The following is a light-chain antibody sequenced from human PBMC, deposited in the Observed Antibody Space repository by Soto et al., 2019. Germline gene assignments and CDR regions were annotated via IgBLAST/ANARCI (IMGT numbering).Light chain of an antibody. Sequence: EIVMTQSPATLSVSPGDRATLSCRASQSVSNNLAWYQQKPGQAPRLLIYGASTRATGIPARFSGSGSGTEFTLTISSLQSEDFALYYCQQYNNWPRTFGQGTKVEIK. CDR3: QQYNNWPRT. CDR1: QSVSNN. J-gene: IGKJ1*01. V-gene: IGKV3-15*01. CDR2: GAS.